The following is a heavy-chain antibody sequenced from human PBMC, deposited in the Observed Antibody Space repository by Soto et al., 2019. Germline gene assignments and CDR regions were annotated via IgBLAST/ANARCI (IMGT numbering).Heavy chain of an antibody. D-gene: IGHD3-3*01. V-gene: IGHV4-59*08. CDR3: ASYDFWSGPKGNWFDP. CDR2: IYYSGST. CDR1: GGSISSYY. Sequence: SETLSLTCTVSGGSISSYYWSWLRQPPGKGLEWIGYIYYSGSTNYNPSLKSRVTISVDTSKNQFSLKLSSVTAADTAVYSCASYDFWSGPKGNWFDPWGQGTLVTVSS. J-gene: IGHJ5*02.